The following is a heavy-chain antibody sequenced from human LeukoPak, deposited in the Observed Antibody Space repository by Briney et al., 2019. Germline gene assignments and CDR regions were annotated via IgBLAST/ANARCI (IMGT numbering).Heavy chain of an antibody. V-gene: IGHV3-11*04. CDR3: VRTRGWAYFDY. CDR2: ISSSGSTI. Sequence: GGSLRLSCAASGFTFSDYYMSWIRQAPGKGLEWVSYISSSGSTIYYADSVKGRFTISRDNAKNSLFLQMDSLRGDDTAVYYCVRTRGWAYFDYWGQGTLVTVSS. CDR1: GFTFSDYY. D-gene: IGHD6-19*01. J-gene: IGHJ4*02.